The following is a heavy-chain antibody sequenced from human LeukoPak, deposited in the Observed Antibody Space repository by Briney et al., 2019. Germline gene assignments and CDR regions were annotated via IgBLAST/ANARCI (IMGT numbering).Heavy chain of an antibody. V-gene: IGHV1-18*01. D-gene: IGHD6-19*01. CDR2: ISAYNGNT. CDR1: GGTFSSYA. CDR3: ARGRSGSSGWYRDAFDI. Sequence: ASVKVSCKASGGTFSSYAISWVRQAPGQGLEWMGWISAYNGNTNYAQKLQGRVTMTTDTSTSTAYMELRSLRSDDTAVYYCARGRSGSSGWYRDAFDIWGQGTMVTVSS. J-gene: IGHJ3*02.